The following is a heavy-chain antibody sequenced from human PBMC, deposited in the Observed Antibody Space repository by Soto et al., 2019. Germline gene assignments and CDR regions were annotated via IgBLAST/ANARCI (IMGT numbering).Heavy chain of an antibody. J-gene: IGHJ5*02. CDR1: GGSISSGGYY. CDR3: ARETPDYYDSSGPNWFDP. D-gene: IGHD3-22*01. V-gene: IGHV4-31*03. CDR2: IYYSGST. Sequence: SETLSLTCTVSGGSISSGGYYWSWIRQHPGKGLEWIGYIYYSGSTYYNPSLKSRVTISGDTSKTQFSLKLSSVTAADTAVYYCARETPDYYDSSGPNWFDPWGQGTLVTVSS.